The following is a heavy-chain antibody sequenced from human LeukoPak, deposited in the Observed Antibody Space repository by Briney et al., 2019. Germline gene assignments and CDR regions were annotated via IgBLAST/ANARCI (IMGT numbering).Heavy chain of an antibody. CDR2: ISSNSGGI. CDR1: GFIFDDYA. CDR3: AKDVQMTRNDYYNYFDY. J-gene: IGHJ4*02. D-gene: IGHD3-22*01. V-gene: IGHV3-9*01. Sequence: GGSLRLSCVTSGFIFDDYAMHWVRQGPGKGLEWVSGISSNSGGIAYADSVKGRFTISRDNAKNSLYLQMNSLRPEDTALYYCAKDVQMTRNDYYNYFDYWGQGTLVTVSP.